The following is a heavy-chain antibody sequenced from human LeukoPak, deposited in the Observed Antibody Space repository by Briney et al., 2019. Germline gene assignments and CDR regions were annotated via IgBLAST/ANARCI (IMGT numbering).Heavy chain of an antibody. Sequence: SETLSLTCTVSSGSISSGSYSWGWVRQPPGKGLEWIGNIYYSGSTDYNPSLKSRVTISVDTSKNQFSLKLSSVTAADTAVYYCARGGSPIYYYYMDVWGKGTTVTISS. V-gene: IGHV4-39*01. CDR2: IYYSGST. CDR1: SGSISSGSYS. D-gene: IGHD2-2*01. CDR3: ARGGSPIYYYYMDV. J-gene: IGHJ6*03.